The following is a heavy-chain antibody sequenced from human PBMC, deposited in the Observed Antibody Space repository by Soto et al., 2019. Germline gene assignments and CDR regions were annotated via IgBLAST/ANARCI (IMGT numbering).Heavy chain of an antibody. Sequence: GSLRLSCAASGFTFSGNAMTWVRQAPGKGLDWVSGISAGGTTYYADSAKGRFTISRDNSKNTLYLQMNSLRGDDTAVYYCAKDPLTRGWFDPWGQGTLVTVSS. CDR3: AKDPLTRGWFDP. CDR1: GFTFSGNA. V-gene: IGHV3-23*01. CDR2: ISAGGTT. J-gene: IGHJ5*02.